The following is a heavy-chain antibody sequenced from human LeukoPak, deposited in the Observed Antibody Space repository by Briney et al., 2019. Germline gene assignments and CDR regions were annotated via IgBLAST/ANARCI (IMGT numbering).Heavy chain of an antibody. CDR3: ARSRYDILTGFDY. Sequence: SVKVSCKASGGTFSSYAISWVRQAPGQGLEWMGGIIPIFGTANYAQKFQGRVTITADKSTSTAYMELSRLRSDDTAVYYCARSRYDILTGFDYWGQGTLVTVSS. J-gene: IGHJ4*02. CDR2: IIPIFGTA. D-gene: IGHD3-9*01. CDR1: GGTFSSYA. V-gene: IGHV1-69*06.